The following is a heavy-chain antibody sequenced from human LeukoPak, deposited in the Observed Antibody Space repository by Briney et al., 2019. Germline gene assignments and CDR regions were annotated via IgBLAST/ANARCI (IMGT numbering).Heavy chain of an antibody. V-gene: IGHV3-30-3*01. CDR3: ARDPHYSSSGIFDY. CDR2: ISYDGSNK. CDR1: GFTFSSYA. J-gene: IGHJ4*02. Sequence: GGYLRLSCAASGFTFSSYAMHWVRQAQGKGLEWVAVISYDGSNKYYADSVKGRFTISRDNSKNTLYLQMNSLRAEDTAVYYCARDPHYSSSGIFDYWGQGTLVTVSS. D-gene: IGHD6-6*01.